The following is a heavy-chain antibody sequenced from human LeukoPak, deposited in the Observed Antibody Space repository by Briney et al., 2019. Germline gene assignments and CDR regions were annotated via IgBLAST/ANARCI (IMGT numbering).Heavy chain of an antibody. Sequence: ASVKVSCKASGYTFISYAINWVRQATGQGLEWMGGMNANSGNTGYAQKFQGRVTITRNTSISTAYMELSSLRSEDTAVYYCARVSHSFSWFGPWGQGTLVTVSS. CDR1: GYTFISYA. J-gene: IGHJ5*02. D-gene: IGHD3-3*02. CDR2: MNANSGNT. V-gene: IGHV1-8*03. CDR3: ARVSHSFSWFGP.